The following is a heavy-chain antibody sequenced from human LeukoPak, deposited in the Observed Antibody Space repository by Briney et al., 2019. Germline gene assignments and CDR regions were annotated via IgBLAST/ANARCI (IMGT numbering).Heavy chain of an antibody. J-gene: IGHJ6*02. Sequence: SQTLSLTYTVSGGSISSGSYYWSWIRQPAGKGLEWIGRIYTSGSTNYNPSLKSRVTISVDTSKNQFSLKLSSVTAADTAVYYCARESVYCSGGSCYSPYYGMDVWGQGTTVTVSS. CDR3: ARESVYCSGGSCYSPYYGMDV. V-gene: IGHV4-61*02. CDR2: IYTSGST. CDR1: GGSISSGSYY. D-gene: IGHD2-15*01.